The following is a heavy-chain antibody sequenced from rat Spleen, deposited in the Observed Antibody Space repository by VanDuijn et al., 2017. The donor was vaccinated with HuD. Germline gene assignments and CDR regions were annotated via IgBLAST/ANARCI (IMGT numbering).Heavy chain of an antibody. V-gene: IGHV5-29*01. CDR1: GFTFSDYY. CDR3: ATARDDY. CDR2: ISSDGGRN. Sequence: EVQLVESDGGLVQPGRSLKLSCAASGFTFSDYYMAWVRQAPTKGLEWVATISSDGGRNFYRDSVKGRFTISRDNAKSSLYLQMDSLRSEDTATYYCATARDDYWGQGVMVTVSS. J-gene: IGHJ2*01.